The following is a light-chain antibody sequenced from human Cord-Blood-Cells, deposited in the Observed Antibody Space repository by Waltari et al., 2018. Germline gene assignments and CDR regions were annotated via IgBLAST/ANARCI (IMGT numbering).Light chain of an antibody. Sequence: SVLTPPPSASVTPGQRVTLSCPGCTSNIGRNHVYWYQQLPRTAPKLLIYRNNQRPSGVPDRFSGSKSGTSASLAISGLRSEDEADYYCAAWDDSLSGVFGGGTKLTVL. V-gene: IGLV1-47*01. CDR3: AAWDDSLSGV. CDR2: RNN. CDR1: TSNIGRNH. J-gene: IGLJ3*02.